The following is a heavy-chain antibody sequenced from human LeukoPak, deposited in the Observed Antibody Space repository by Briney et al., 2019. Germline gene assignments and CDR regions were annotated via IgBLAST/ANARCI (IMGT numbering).Heavy chain of an antibody. V-gene: IGHV4-39*07. CDR2: IYYSGST. CDR3: ARWWELGWYYFDY. J-gene: IGHJ4*02. D-gene: IGHD1-26*01. Sequence: TSETLSLTCTVSGGSISSSSYYWGWIRQPPGKGLEWIGSIYYSGSTYYNPSLKSRVTISVDTSKNQFSLKLSSVTAADTAVYYCARWWELGWYYFDYWGQGTLVTVSS. CDR1: GGSISSSSYY.